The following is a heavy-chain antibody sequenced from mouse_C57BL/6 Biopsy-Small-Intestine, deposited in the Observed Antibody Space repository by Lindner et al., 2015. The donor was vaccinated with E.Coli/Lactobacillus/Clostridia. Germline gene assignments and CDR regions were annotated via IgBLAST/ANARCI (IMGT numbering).Heavy chain of an antibody. CDR1: GYTFTDYE. D-gene: IGHD1-1*01. J-gene: IGHJ4*01. CDR2: IDPETGGT. Sequence: VQLQESGAELVRPGASVTLSCKASGYTFTDYEMHWVKQTPVHGLEWIGAIDPETGGTAYNQKFKGKAILTADKSSSIAYMELRSLTSEDSAVYYCTRGIYYYGSSYGNYAMDYWGQGTSVTVSS. CDR3: TRGIYYYGSSYGNYAMDY. V-gene: IGHV1-15*01.